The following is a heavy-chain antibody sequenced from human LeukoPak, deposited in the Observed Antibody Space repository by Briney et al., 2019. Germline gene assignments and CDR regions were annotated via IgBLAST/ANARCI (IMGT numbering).Heavy chain of an antibody. CDR3: ARLRQYSYGYFDY. V-gene: IGHV3-33*01. CDR2: IWYGGSNK. J-gene: IGHJ4*02. CDR1: GFTFSSYG. Sequence: GGSLRLSCAASGFTFSSYGMHWVRQAPGKGLEWVAVIWYGGSNKYYADSVKGRFTISRDNSKNTLYLQMNSLRAEDTAVYYCARLRQYSYGYFDYWGQGTLVTVSS. D-gene: IGHD5-18*01.